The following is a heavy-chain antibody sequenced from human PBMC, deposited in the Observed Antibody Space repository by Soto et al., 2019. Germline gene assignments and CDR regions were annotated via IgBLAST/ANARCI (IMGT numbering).Heavy chain of an antibody. CDR3: ARGGLRSSAI. CDR1: GGSFSGY. CDR2: IHDRGST. D-gene: IGHD2-2*01. J-gene: IGHJ4*02. Sequence: QVQLQQWGAGLLKPSETLSLTCAVYGGSFSGYWTWIRQPPGKGLAWIGEIHDRGSTKYNPSLKSRDTISRDTSKNQSSLKRRSVTAADTATYYCARGGLRSSAIWGQGTLVTVPS. V-gene: IGHV4-34*01.